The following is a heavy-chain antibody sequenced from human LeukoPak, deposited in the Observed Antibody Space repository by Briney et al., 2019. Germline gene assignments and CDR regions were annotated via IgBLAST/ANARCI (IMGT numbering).Heavy chain of an antibody. V-gene: IGHV3-7*01. CDR3: AKNLVVPAENY. D-gene: IGHD2-2*01. CDR1: GFTFSTYW. Sequence: GGSLRLSCAASGFTFSTYWMSWVRQAPGKGLEWVANIKEDGSEKHYVDSVKGRFTISRDNAKNSLYLQMNSLRAEDTAIYYCAKNLVVPAENYWGQGTLVTASS. J-gene: IGHJ4*02. CDR2: IKEDGSEK.